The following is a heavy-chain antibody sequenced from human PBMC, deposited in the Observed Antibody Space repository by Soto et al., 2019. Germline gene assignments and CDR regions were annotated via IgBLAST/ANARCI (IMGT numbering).Heavy chain of an antibody. V-gene: IGHV4-59*01. CDR1: GGSISSYY. Sequence: LSLTCTVSGGSISSYYWSWIRQPPGKGLEWIGYIYYSGSTNYNPSLKSRVTISVDTSKNQFSLKLSSVTAADTAVYYCARDRGRIAVAGPGLYYYYGMDVWGQGTTVTVSS. CDR2: IYYSGST. J-gene: IGHJ6*02. D-gene: IGHD6-19*01. CDR3: ARDRGRIAVAGPGLYYYYGMDV.